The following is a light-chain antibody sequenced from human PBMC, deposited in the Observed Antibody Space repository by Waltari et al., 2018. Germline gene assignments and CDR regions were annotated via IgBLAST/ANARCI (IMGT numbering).Light chain of an antibody. CDR1: QSIRPW. CDR2: NAS. CDR3: QHFITYPRT. V-gene: IGKV1-5*03. Sequence: DIQMTQSPSTLSASVGDRVTITCRASQSIRPWLAWYQQKPGKAPKILISNASSLESGVPSRFSGSGSGTLFTLTISSLQSDDFATYYCQHFITYPRTFGQGTKVEIK. J-gene: IGKJ1*01.